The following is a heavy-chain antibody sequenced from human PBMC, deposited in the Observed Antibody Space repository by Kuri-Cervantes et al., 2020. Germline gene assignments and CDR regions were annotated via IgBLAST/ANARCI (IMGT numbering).Heavy chain of an antibody. Sequence: ASVKVSCKASGYTFTSYDINWVRQATGQGLEWMGWMNPHSANAGYAQKFQGRVTMTRNTSISTAYMELSRLRSDDTAVYYCARVGRLGQARGGSWFDPWGQGTLVTVSS. CDR1: GYTFTSYD. CDR2: MNPHSANA. J-gene: IGHJ5*02. CDR3: ARVGRLGQARGGSWFDP. D-gene: IGHD3-10*01. V-gene: IGHV1-8*01.